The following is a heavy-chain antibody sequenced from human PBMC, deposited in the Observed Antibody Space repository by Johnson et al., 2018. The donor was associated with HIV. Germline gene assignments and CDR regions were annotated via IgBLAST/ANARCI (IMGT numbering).Heavy chain of an antibody. CDR1: NFTFKDYY. J-gene: IGHJ3*02. CDR3: ARDRPIAPFDI. V-gene: IGHV3-30-3*01. CDR2: ISYDGSNK. D-gene: IGHD3-22*01. Sequence: QVQLVESGGDLIKPGGSLRLSCAASNFTFKDYYMNWIRQAPGKGLEWVAVISYDGSNKYYADSVKGRFTISRDNSKNTLYLQMNSLRAEDTAVYYCARDRPIAPFDIWGQGTMVTVS.